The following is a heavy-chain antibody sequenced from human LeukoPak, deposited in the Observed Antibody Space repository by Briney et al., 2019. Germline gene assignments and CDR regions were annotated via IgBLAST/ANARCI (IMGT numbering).Heavy chain of an antibody. CDR1: GYTFTSYY. Sequence: SGKVSCKASGYTFTSYYMHWVRQAPGQGLEWMGIINPSGGSTTYAQKFQGRVTMTRDTSTSTVYMELSSLRSEDTAVYYCARSMDRGTMVRGVEKYYFDYWGQGTLVTVSS. CDR3: ARSMDRGTMVRGVEKYYFDY. J-gene: IGHJ4*02. D-gene: IGHD3-10*01. CDR2: INPSGGST. V-gene: IGHV1-46*01.